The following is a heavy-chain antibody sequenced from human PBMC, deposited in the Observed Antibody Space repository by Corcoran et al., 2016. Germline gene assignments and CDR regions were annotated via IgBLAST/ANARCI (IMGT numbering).Heavy chain of an antibody. CDR1: GFSLSNARMG. J-gene: IGHJ6*02. D-gene: IGHD2-2*01. Sequence: QVTLKESGPVLVKPTETLTLTCTVSGFSLSNARMGVSWIRQPPGKALEWLAHIFSNDEKSYSTSLKSRLTSSTDTSKSQVVLTMTNMNPVDTATYCCARIAGAPSLYYGIDVWGQGTTVTVSS. CDR3: ARIAGAPSLYYGIDV. V-gene: IGHV2-26*01. CDR2: IFSNDEK.